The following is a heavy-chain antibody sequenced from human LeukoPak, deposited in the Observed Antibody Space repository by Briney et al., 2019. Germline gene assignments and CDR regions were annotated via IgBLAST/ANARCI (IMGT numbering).Heavy chain of an antibody. CDR3: ARVDRYHYYLDV. Sequence: SVKVSCKASGGTFSSYSITWVRQAPGQGLEWMGGIMPLFNAANYAQQFQGRVTITTDESTSTAYMELSSLRFEDTAMYYCARVDRYHYYLDVWGKGTTVTVSS. CDR2: IMPLFNAA. CDR1: GGTFSSYS. V-gene: IGHV1-69*05. J-gene: IGHJ6*03.